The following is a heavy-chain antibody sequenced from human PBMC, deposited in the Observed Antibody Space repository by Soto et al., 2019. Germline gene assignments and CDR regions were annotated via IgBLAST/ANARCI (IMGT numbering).Heavy chain of an antibody. Sequence: GASVKVSCKASGGTFTSYDINWVRQATGQGLEWMGWMNPNSGNTGYAQKFQGRVTMTRNTSISTAYMELSSLRSEDTAVYYCARSVQYYDFWSGYYKSSFFFDPWGQGTLVTVSS. CDR3: ARSVQYYDFWSGYYKSSFFFDP. J-gene: IGHJ5*02. CDR2: MNPNSGNT. V-gene: IGHV1-8*01. D-gene: IGHD3-3*01. CDR1: GGTFTSYD.